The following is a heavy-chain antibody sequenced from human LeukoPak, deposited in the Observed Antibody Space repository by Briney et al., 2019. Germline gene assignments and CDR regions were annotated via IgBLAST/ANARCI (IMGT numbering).Heavy chain of an antibody. V-gene: IGHV4-59*12. J-gene: IGHJ6*03. CDR1: GGSLSSFY. CDR3: AHLRGGGGGSRYYYYYYMDV. CDR2: IYYSGST. D-gene: IGHD2-15*01. Sequence: SETLSLTCAVSGGSLSSFYWSWIRQPPGKGLEWIGYIYYSGSTNYNPSLKSRVTISVDTSKNQFSLKLSSVTAADTAVYYCAHLRGGGGGSRYYYYYYMDVWGKGTTVTVSS.